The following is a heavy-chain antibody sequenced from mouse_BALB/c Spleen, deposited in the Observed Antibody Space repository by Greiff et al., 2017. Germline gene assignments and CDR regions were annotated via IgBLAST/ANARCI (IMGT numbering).Heavy chain of an antibody. CDR2: INPNNGGT. D-gene: IGHD2-4*01. J-gene: IGHJ3*01. CDR1: GYTFTDYN. CDR3: ALYDYDGGFAY. V-gene: IGHV1-18*01. Sequence: EVKLMESGPELVKPGASVKIPCKASGYTFTDYNMDWVKQSHGKSLEWIGDINPNNGGTIYNQKFKGKATLTVDKSSSTAYMELRSLTSEDTAVYYCALYDYDGGFAYWGQGTLVTVSA.